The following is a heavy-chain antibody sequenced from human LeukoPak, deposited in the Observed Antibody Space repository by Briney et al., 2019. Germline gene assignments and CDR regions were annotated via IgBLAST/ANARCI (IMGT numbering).Heavy chain of an antibody. V-gene: IGHV3-49*04. J-gene: IGHJ4*02. Sequence: PGGSLRLSCTASGFNFGDYDMSWVRQAPGKGLEWVGFIRSNAYGGTTDYAASVRGRFTISRDDSKSIAYLQMTSLKTEDTAVYYCTRVYYWGQGTLVTVSS. CDR1: GFNFGDYD. CDR3: TRVYY. CDR2: IRSNAYGGTT.